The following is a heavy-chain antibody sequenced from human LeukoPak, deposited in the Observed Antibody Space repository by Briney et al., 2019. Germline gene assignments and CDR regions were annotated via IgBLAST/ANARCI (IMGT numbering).Heavy chain of an antibody. CDR3: AAWVPTNVMHYFDY. D-gene: IGHD2-21*01. J-gene: IGHJ4*02. CDR2: IYDSGST. V-gene: IGHV4-59*01. Sequence: SSETLSLTCTVSGASFSSYYWSWIRQPPGKSLEWIGYIYDSGSTDYNPSLKSRVTISTDTSKNQFSLKLNSVTAADTAVYYCAAWVPTNVMHYFDYWGQGVLVTVSS. CDR1: GASFSSYY.